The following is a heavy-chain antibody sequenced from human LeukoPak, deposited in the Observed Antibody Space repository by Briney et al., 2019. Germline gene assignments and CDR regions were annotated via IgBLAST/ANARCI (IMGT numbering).Heavy chain of an antibody. CDR2: IFYDGTNQ. J-gene: IGHJ4*02. D-gene: IGHD6-13*01. V-gene: IGHV3-30*03. CDR1: GFTFSGCG. Sequence: GGSLRLSCAASGFTFSGCGMHWVRQAPGKGLEWVALIFYDGTNQYYTDSVKGRFTISRDNSKNTLYLQMNSLKPEDTAVYYCARDWQQLAFDYWGQGTLVTVSS. CDR3: ARDWQQLAFDY.